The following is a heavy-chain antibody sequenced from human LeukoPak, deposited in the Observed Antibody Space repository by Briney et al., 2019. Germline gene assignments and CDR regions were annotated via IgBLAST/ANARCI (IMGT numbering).Heavy chain of an antibody. D-gene: IGHD1-14*01. CDR1: GGSISNYF. CDR3: ARFPGGAEYRHYYYMDV. V-gene: IGHV4-59*01. J-gene: IGHJ6*03. CDR2: IYYSETT. Sequence: SETLSLTCSVSGGSISNYFWSWIRQPPGKGRECMGFIYYSETTNYNPSFKSRVTISVDTSKNQFSLKLNSVTAADTAVYYCARFPGGAEYRHYYYMDVWGKGTTVTVSS.